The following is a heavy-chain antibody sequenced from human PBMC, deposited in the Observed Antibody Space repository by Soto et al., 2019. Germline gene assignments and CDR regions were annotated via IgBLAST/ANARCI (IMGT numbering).Heavy chain of an antibody. CDR3: ARVGTTSCTTFDY. CDR2: VYNDGIT. J-gene: IGHJ4*02. D-gene: IGHD2-2*01. V-gene: IGHV4-39*02. Sequence: QLQLQESGPGLVKHSETLSLTCTVSGGSISNSDYYWTWIRQPPGKGLEWIGSVYNDGITYYKPSLKSRLTISVDTSKNKFSLNLSCVTAADTAVYYCARVGTTSCTTFDYWGQGTLVTVSS. CDR1: GGSISNSDYY.